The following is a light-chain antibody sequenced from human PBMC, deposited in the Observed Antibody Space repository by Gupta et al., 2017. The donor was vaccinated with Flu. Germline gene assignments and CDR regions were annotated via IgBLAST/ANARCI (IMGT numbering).Light chain of an antibody. CDR3: QQKNRFPNI. Sequence: PSTLSASVGDRVTITCRASQSISNCLAWYQQKPGKAPKLLIYNASRLESGVPSRFSGSGSGTDFTLTISRLQPEDFATYYCQQKNRFPNIFGQGTKLEI. CDR1: QSISNC. J-gene: IGKJ2*01. V-gene: IGKV1-5*01. CDR2: NAS.